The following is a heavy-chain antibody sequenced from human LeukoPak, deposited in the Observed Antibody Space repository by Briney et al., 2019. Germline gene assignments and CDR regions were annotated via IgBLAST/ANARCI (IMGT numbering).Heavy chain of an antibody. CDR1: GFTISSYS. Sequence: GGSLRLSCAASGFTISSYSMNWVRQAPGKGLAWVSYISSSSSTIYYADSVKGRFTISRDNAKNSLYLQMNSLRAEDTAVYYCAREIYGDYWGVWFDPWGQGTLVTVSS. V-gene: IGHV3-48*04. CDR3: AREIYGDYWGVWFDP. D-gene: IGHD4-17*01. CDR2: ISSSSSTI. J-gene: IGHJ5*02.